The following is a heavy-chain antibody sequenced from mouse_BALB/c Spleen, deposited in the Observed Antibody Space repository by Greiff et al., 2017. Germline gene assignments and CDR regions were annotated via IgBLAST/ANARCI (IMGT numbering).Heavy chain of an antibody. CDR1: GFTFSSFG. J-gene: IGHJ4*01. Sequence: EVQGVESGGGLVQPGGSRKLSCAASGFTFSSFGMHWVRQAPQKGLEWVAYISSGSSTIYYADTVKGRFTISRDNPKNTLFLQMTSLRSEDTAMYYCARVGNGYYTGDAMDYWGQGTSVTVSS. CDR3: ARVGNGYYTGDAMDY. V-gene: IGHV5-17*02. D-gene: IGHD2-3*01. CDR2: ISSGSSTI.